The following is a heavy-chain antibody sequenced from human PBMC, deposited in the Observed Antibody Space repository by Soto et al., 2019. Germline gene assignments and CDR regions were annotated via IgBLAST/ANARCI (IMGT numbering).Heavy chain of an antibody. D-gene: IGHD2-2*02. V-gene: IGHV4-30-4*01. Sequence: SETLSLTCTVSGDSISSGDYYWSWIRQPPGKDLEWIGCIYYSGNTYYNPSLKRRFSISVDTSKNQFSLQLSSVTVADTAVYYCARDFKRYTSTPSHTEYWGLRTLATVSS. J-gene: IGHJ4*02. CDR3: ARDFKRYTSTPSHTEY. CDR1: GDSISSGDYY. CDR2: IYYSGNT.